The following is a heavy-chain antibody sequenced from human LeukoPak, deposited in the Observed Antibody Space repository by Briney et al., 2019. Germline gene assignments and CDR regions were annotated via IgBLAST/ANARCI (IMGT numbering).Heavy chain of an antibody. V-gene: IGHV3-9*01. CDR3: AKDISQVDYYYYYGMDV. J-gene: IGHJ6*02. Sequence: GGSLRLCCAASGFTFDDYAMHWVRQAPGKGLEWVSGISWNSGSIGYADSVQGRFTIARANAKNSLCLQMSSLRAEDTALYYCAKDISQVDYYYYYGMDVWGQGTTVTVSS. CDR1: GFTFDDYA. CDR2: ISWNSGSI.